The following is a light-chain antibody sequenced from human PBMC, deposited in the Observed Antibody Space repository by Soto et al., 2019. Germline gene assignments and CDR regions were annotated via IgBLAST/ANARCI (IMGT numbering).Light chain of an antibody. Sequence: DIQMTQSPPSLSASVGDRVTITCRAIQSISTWLAWYQQKPGKDPKLLIYDASSLESGVPSSFSGSGSGTEFTLTISSLQPEDFASYYCQQYNSYSTFGQGTKVDIK. J-gene: IGKJ1*01. V-gene: IGKV1-5*01. CDR3: QQYNSYST. CDR2: DAS. CDR1: QSISTW.